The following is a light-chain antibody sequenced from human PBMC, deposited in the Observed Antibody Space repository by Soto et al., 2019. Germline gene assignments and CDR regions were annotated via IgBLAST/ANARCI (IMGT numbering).Light chain of an antibody. CDR1: QSVFSS. J-gene: IGKJ1*01. CDR2: GAS. Sequence: EIVLTQSPATLSVSPVEISTLSCRASQSVFSSLAWFQQRPGQAPRLLIYGASTRATGIPARFSGSGSGTDFTLTISSLQSEDLAVYYCQQYNNWPWTFGQGTKVDI. V-gene: IGKV3-15*01. CDR3: QQYNNWPWT.